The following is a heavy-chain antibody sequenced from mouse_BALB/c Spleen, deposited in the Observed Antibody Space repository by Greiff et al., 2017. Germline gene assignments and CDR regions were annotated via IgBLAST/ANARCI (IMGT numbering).Heavy chain of an antibody. CDR1: GFAFSSYD. D-gene: IGHD1-1*01. J-gene: IGHJ2*01. CDR2: ISSGGGST. Sequence: EVQGVESGGGLVKPGGSLKLSCAASGFAFSSYDMSWVRQTPEKRLEWVAYISSGGGSTYYPDTVKGRFTISRDNAKNTLYLQMSSLKSGDTAMYYCARHAHYYGSSPYYFDYWGQGTTLTVSS. CDR3: ARHAHYYGSSPYYFDY. V-gene: IGHV5-12-1*01.